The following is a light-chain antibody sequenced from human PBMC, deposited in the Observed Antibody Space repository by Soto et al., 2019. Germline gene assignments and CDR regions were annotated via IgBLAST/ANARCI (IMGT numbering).Light chain of an antibody. CDR3: QQSYSSPPT. CDR2: DAS. J-gene: IGKJ1*01. V-gene: IGKV1-5*01. CDR1: QRVSRW. Sequence: DIQMTQSPSTLSASVGDRVTITCRASQRVSRWLAWYQQKPGKVPQLLIYDASSLESGVPSRFSGSRSGPDFTLTISSLQPEDFATYYCQQSYSSPPTFGQGTKVDIK.